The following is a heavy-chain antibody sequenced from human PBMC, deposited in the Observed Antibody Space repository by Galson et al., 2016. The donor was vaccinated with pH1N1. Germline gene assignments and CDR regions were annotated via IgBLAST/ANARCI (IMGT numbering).Heavy chain of an antibody. J-gene: IGHJ4*02. Sequence: SLRLSCAASGFAFDDFAMHWVRHVPGKGLEWVSGISWNSNSIGYADSVKGRFTISRDSAKKSLFLQMNSLRVEDTALYYCANGAGLYYFGSGSFNYWGQGTQVTVSS. CDR1: GFAFDDFA. CDR3: ANGAGLYYFGSGSFNY. CDR2: ISWNSNSI. V-gene: IGHV3-9*01. D-gene: IGHD3-10*01.